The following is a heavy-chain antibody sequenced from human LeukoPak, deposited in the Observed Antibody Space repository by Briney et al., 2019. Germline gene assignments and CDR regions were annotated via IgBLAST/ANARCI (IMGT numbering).Heavy chain of an antibody. D-gene: IGHD6-19*01. V-gene: IGHV3-64D*06. CDR3: VKDREQWLVRHYFDH. Sequence: GGSLRLSCSASGFTFSSYAMHWVRQAPGKGXXXXXXISSNGGSTYYADSVKGRFTISRDNSKNTLYLQMSSLRAEDTAVYYCVKDREQWLVRHYFDHWGQGTLVTVSS. CDR1: GFTFSSYA. CDR2: ISSNGGST. J-gene: IGHJ4*02.